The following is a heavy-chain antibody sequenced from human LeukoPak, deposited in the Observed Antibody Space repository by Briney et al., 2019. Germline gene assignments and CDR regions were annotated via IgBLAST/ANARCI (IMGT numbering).Heavy chain of an antibody. J-gene: IGHJ4*02. CDR3: ARLGYSYGFGY. D-gene: IGHD5-18*01. Sequence: PSETLSLTCTVSGGSISSGTYYWGWIRQPPGKGLEWIGSISFSGNTYYSSSLRSRLTISVDASKSQFSLKLSSVTATDTAVYYCARLGYSYGFGYWGQGTLVTVSS. CDR2: ISFSGNT. CDR1: GGSISSGTYY. V-gene: IGHV4-39*01.